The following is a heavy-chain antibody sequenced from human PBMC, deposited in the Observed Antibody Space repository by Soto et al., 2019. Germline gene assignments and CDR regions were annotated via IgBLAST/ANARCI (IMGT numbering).Heavy chain of an antibody. CDR3: ARVSCSGGSCYGIDS. CDR1: GYTFTSDY. Sequence: ASVKVSCKASGYTFTSDYMHWVRQAPGQGLEWMGIINPSGGSTSYAQKFQGRVTMTRDTSTSTVYMELISLRSEDTAVYYCARVSCSGGSCYGIDSWGQGTLVTVSS. CDR2: INPSGGST. V-gene: IGHV1-46*01. D-gene: IGHD2-15*01. J-gene: IGHJ4*02.